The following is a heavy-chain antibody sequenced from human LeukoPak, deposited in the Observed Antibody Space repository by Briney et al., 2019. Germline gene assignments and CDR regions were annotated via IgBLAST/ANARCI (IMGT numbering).Heavy chain of an antibody. D-gene: IGHD3-9*01. J-gene: IGHJ4*02. CDR2: IFYTGST. CDR1: GGSISGYY. CDR3: ARGERLGLDY. Sequence: SETLSLTCSVSGGSISGYYRSWIRQPPGKGLEWIGYIFYTGSTNSNPSLKSRVTISVDTSKNQFSLKLSSVTAADTAVYYCARGERLGLDYWGQGTLVTVSS. V-gene: IGHV4-59*01.